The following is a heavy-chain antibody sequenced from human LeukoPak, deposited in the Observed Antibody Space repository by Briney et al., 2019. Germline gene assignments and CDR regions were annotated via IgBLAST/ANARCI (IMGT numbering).Heavy chain of an antibody. J-gene: IGHJ6*03. Sequence: GASVKVSCKASGYTFTSYDINWVRQATGQGLEWMGWMNPNSGNTGYAQKFQGRVTMTRNSSISTAYMELSSLRSEDTAVYYCARGSRGRVGGRGNYYYYYYMDVWGKGTTVTVSS. D-gene: IGHD2-15*01. CDR1: GYTFTSYD. V-gene: IGHV1-8*01. CDR3: ARGSRGRVGGRGNYYYYYYMDV. CDR2: MNPNSGNT.